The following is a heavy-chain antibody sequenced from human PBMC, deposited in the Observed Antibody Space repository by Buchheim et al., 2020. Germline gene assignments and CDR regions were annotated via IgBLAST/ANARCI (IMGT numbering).Heavy chain of an antibody. Sequence: EVRLEESGGVLVKSGGSLRLSCAASGFTFNTYSMNWVRQAPGKGLEWVSSISSDSSYIYYGDSVKGRFTISRDNAKSSLFLQMNSLRAEDTAIYYCARHLGGYYFGEFDYWGQGTL. CDR1: GFTFNTYS. J-gene: IGHJ4*02. CDR3: ARHLGGYYFGEFDY. V-gene: IGHV3-21*01. D-gene: IGHD1-26*01. CDR2: ISSDSSYI.